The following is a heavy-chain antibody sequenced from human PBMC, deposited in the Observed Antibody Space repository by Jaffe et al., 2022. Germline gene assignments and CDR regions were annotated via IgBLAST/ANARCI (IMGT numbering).Heavy chain of an antibody. Sequence: QVQLVESGGGVVQPGRSLRLSCAASGFTFSSYGMHWVRQAPGKGLEWVAVISYDGSNKYYADSVKGRFTISRDNSKNTLYLQMNSLRAEDTAVYYCAKDPGESGDYVDYWGQGTLVTVSS. CDR3: AKDPGESGDYVDY. V-gene: IGHV3-30*18. CDR2: ISYDGSNK. D-gene: IGHD7-27*01. CDR1: GFTFSSYG. J-gene: IGHJ4*02.